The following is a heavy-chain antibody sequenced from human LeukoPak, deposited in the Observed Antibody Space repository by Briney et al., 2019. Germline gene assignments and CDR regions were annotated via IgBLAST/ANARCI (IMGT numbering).Heavy chain of an antibody. J-gene: IGHJ4*02. V-gene: IGHV3-7*01. Sequence: GGSLRLSCAASGFTFSDYYMSWIRQAPGKGLEWVANIKQDGSEKYYVDSVKGRFTISRDNAKNSLYLQMNSLRAEDTAVYYCAREPILTGLDYWGQGTLVTVSS. CDR3: AREPILTGLDY. CDR1: GFTFSDYY. D-gene: IGHD3-9*01. CDR2: IKQDGSEK.